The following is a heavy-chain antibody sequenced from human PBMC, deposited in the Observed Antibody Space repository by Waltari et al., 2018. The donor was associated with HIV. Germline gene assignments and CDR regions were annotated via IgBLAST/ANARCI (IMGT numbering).Heavy chain of an antibody. Sequence: VQLLESGGGLVKPGGSLRLACAASGFRFNEITMNWIRQPPGRGRDGVSSSSDSGTLNFYADAVKGRFTVSRDNAKNQLFLQITRLRVEDSGVYYCARDIPDYDWSPTYVWGQGTTVTVS. CDR3: ARDIPDYDWSPTYV. J-gene: IGHJ6*02. V-gene: IGHV3-21*02. CDR1: GFRFNEIT. D-gene: IGHD3-9*01. CDR2: SSDSGTLN.